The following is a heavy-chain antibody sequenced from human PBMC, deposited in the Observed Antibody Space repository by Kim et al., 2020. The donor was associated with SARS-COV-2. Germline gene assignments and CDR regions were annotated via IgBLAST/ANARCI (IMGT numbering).Heavy chain of an antibody. D-gene: IGHD2-15*01. CDR2: KK. CDR3: ARERGGGFDY. Sequence: KKTYGSSVKGRLNISRDNSQNPRFLQLNHLRAEDTAVYYCARERGGGFDYWGQGTLVTVSS. V-gene: IGHV3-30*01. J-gene: IGHJ4*02.